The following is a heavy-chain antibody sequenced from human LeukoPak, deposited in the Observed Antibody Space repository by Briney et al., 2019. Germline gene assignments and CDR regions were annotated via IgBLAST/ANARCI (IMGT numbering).Heavy chain of an antibody. CDR3: ARDKYQLGYYYHGMDV. CDR2: IYTSGSS. Sequence: SETLSLTCTVSGGSISSYYWSWIRQPAGEGLEWIGRIYTSGSSNYNPSLKSRVTMSVDTSKNQFSLKLSSVTAADTDVYYCARDKYQLGYYYHGMDVWGQGTTVTVSS. V-gene: IGHV4-4*07. CDR1: GGSISSYY. J-gene: IGHJ6*02. D-gene: IGHD2-2*01.